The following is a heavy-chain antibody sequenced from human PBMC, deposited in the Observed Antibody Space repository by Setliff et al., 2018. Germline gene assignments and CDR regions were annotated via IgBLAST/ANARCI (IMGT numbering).Heavy chain of an antibody. CDR2: VHPDGST. J-gene: IGHJ4*02. CDR3: ARGDSSGNNYPVLDY. Sequence: SETLSLTCTVSGGSLSADYYWSWIRQPAGKGLEWIGHVHPDGSTNYNPSLYSRLIISVDTSKNQFSLKLSSVTAADTAIYYCARGDSSGNNYPVLDYWGQGTLVTVSS. D-gene: IGHD5-18*01. CDR1: GGSLSADYY. V-gene: IGHV4-61*09.